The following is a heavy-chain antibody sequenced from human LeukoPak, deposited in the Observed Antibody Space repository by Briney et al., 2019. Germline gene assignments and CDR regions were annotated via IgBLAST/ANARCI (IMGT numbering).Heavy chain of an antibody. D-gene: IGHD6-19*01. J-gene: IGHJ4*02. Sequence: GGSLRISCAASGFTFSSYWMNWVRQAPGRGLEWVANIKQDGSEKYYVDSVKGRFTISRDNAKDSLYLQMNSLRVEDTAVYYCARGSSGSYDYWGQGTLVTVSS. V-gene: IGHV3-7*03. CDR3: ARGSSGSYDY. CDR1: GFTFSSYW. CDR2: IKQDGSEK.